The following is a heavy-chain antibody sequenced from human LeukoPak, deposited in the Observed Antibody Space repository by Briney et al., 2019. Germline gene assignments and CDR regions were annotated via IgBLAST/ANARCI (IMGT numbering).Heavy chain of an antibody. CDR1: GFTFSSYE. CDR2: ISSSGSTI. D-gene: IGHD5-24*01. J-gene: IGHJ3*02. V-gene: IGHV3-48*03. Sequence: GGSLRVSCAASGFTFSSYEMNWVRQAPGKGLEWVSYISSSGSTIYYADSVKGRFTISRDNAKNSLYLQMNSLRAEDTAVYYCARGMERCLSNAFDIWGQGTMVTVSS. CDR3: ARGMERCLSNAFDI.